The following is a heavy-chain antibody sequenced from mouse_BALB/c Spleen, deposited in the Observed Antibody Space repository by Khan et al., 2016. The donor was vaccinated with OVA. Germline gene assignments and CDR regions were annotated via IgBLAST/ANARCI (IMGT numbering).Heavy chain of an antibody. CDR3: TRSAYGDPFAY. J-gene: IGHJ3*01. V-gene: IGHV1S81*02. Sequence: QVQLKQSGAELVKPGTSVKLSCKASGYTFTSYYMYWVKKRPGQGLEWIGGINPSNGETIFNEKFKSKATLTVDKSSSTAYMQLNSLTSEDSAVYYGTRSAYGDPFAYWGQGTLVTVSA. CDR1: GYTFTSYY. CDR2: INPSNGET. D-gene: IGHD2-13*01.